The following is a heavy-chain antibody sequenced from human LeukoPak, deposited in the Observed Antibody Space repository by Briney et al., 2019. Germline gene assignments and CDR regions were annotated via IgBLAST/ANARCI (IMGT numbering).Heavy chain of an antibody. Sequence: SETLSLTCAVYGGSFSGYYWSWIRQPPGKGLEWIGEINHSGSTNYNPSLKSRVTISVDTSKNQFSLKLSSVTAADTAVYYCARGSGDPHFDYWGQGTLVTVSS. CDR2: INHSGST. D-gene: IGHD2-21*02. CDR1: GGSFSGYY. J-gene: IGHJ4*02. CDR3: ARGSGDPHFDY. V-gene: IGHV4-34*01.